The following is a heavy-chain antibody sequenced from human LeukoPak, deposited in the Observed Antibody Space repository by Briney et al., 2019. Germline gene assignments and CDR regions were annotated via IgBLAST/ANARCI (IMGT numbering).Heavy chain of an antibody. CDR1: GGSISSYY. Sequence: SETLSLTCTVSGGSISSYYWSWIRQPPGKGLEWIGYIYTSGSTNYNPSLKSRVTISVDTSKNQFSLKLSSVTAADTAVYYCARGIVGIAAAGYFDYWGQGTLVTVSS. J-gene: IGHJ4*02. CDR3: ARGIVGIAAAGYFDY. D-gene: IGHD6-13*01. CDR2: IYTSGST. V-gene: IGHV4-4*09.